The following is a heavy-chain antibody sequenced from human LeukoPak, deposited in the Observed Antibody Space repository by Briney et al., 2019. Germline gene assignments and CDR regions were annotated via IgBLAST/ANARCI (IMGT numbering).Heavy chain of an antibody. CDR2: ISGSGGST. CDR3: AKVDSSSWYYLDY. J-gene: IGHJ4*02. D-gene: IGHD6-13*01. Sequence: PRGSLRLSCAASGFTFSSYAMSWVRQAPGKGLEWVSAISGSGGSTYYADSVKGRFTISRDNSKNMLYLQMNSLRAEDTAVYYCAKVDSSSWYYLDYWGQGTLVTVSS. CDR1: GFTFSSYA. V-gene: IGHV3-23*01.